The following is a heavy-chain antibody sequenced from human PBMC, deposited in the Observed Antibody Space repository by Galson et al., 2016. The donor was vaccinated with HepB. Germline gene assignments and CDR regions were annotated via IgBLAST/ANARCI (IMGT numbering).Heavy chain of an antibody. CDR3: ERGGGITRVRGVMPGWFDP. D-gene: IGHD3-10*01. CDR1: GGTFSNFA. J-gene: IGHJ5*02. CDR2: IIPLFGAT. Sequence: SVKVSCKASGGTFSNFAISWLRQAPGQGLEWMGGIIPLFGATTYAQKFQGRVTIPADKSTTTVDMELSSLRSEDTAVYYCERGGGITRVRGVMPGWFDPWGQGTLVTVSS. V-gene: IGHV1-69*06.